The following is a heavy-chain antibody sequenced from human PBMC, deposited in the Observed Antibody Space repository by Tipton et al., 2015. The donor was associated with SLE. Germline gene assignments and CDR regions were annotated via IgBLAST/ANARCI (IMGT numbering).Heavy chain of an antibody. Sequence: GSLRLSCAASGFTFSSYSMNWVRQAPGKGLEWVSYISSSGSTIYYADSVKGRFTISRDNAKNSLYLQMNSLRAEDTAVYYCAREDMVAVDYWGQGTLVTVSS. CDR2: ISSSGSTI. J-gene: IGHJ4*02. CDR1: GFTFSSYS. V-gene: IGHV3-48*04. D-gene: IGHD5-12*01. CDR3: AREDMVAVDY.